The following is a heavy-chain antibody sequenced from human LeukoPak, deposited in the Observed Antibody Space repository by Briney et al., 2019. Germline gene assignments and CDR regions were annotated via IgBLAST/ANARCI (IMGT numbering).Heavy chain of an antibody. V-gene: IGHV4-39*01. CDR2: IYYSGTT. J-gene: IGHJ6*02. Sequence: SETLSLTCTVSGASIFSNYYWGWIRQSPGKGLEWIGSIYYSGTTNNNPSLKSRVTISVDTSKNQFSLKLSSVTAADTAVYYCARREYGSGSRPGMDVWGQGTTVTVSS. D-gene: IGHD3-10*01. CDR1: GASIFSNYY. CDR3: ARREYGSGSRPGMDV.